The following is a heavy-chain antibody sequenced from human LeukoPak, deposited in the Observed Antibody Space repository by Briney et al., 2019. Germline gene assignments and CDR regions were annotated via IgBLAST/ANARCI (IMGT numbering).Heavy chain of an antibody. CDR1: AFTFTSYS. D-gene: IGHD1-26*01. J-gene: IGHJ4*02. CDR3: AKLKGVPNSGSYLTKKFDY. Sequence: GGSLRLSCAASAFTFTSYSMNWVRQAPGKGLEWVSSISSSISYIYYAESVKGRFTISRDNSKNTLYLQINSLRAEDTAVYYCAKLKGVPNSGSYLTKKFDYWGQGTLVTVSS. V-gene: IGHV3-21*01. CDR2: ISSSISYI.